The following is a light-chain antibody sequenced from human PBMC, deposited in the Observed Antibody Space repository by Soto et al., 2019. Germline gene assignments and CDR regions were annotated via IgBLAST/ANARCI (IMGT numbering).Light chain of an antibody. CDR2: GAS. Sequence: EIVLTQSPVTLSLSPGDTATLSCRASQSVGNNFAWFQQKPGQAPRLLIYGASATATGIPGRFSGSGSGTEFTLTISSLQSEDFAVYYCQQYKDWPRTFGQGTKVEIK. V-gene: IGKV3-15*01. CDR1: QSVGNN. CDR3: QQYKDWPRT. J-gene: IGKJ1*01.